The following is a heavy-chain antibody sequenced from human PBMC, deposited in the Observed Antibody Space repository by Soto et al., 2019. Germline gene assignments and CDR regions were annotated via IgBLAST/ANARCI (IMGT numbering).Heavy chain of an antibody. Sequence: GGSLRLSCAASGFTFSSYSMNWFRQAPGKGLEWVSSISSSSSYIYYADSVKGRFTISRDNAKNSLYLQMNSLRAEDTAVYYCAAIGVYGAPFDYWGQGTLVTVS. V-gene: IGHV3-21*01. CDR2: ISSSSSYI. J-gene: IGHJ4*02. CDR3: AAIGVYGAPFDY. D-gene: IGHD4-17*01. CDR1: GFTFSSYS.